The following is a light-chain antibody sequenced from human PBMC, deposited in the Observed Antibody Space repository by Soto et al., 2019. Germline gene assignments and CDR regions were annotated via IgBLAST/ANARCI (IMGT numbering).Light chain of an antibody. J-gene: IGLJ1*01. CDR1: SSDVGNYNL. CDR3: CSYAGSRRV. Sequence: QSALTQPASVSGSPGQSITISCTGTSSDVGNYNLVSWYQQHPGKAPKLMIYEVSKRPSGVSNRFSGSKSGNTASLTISGLQPEDEADYYCCSYAGSRRVFGTGTKVPS. V-gene: IGLV2-23*02. CDR2: EVS.